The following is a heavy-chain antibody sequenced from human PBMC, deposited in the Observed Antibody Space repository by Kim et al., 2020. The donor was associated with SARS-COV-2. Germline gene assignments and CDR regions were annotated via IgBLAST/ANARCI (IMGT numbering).Heavy chain of an antibody. Sequence: GGSLRLSCAASGFTFSSYSMNWVRQAPGKGLEWVSSISSSSYIYYADSVKGRFTISRDNARNSLYLQMNSLRAEDTAVYYCARERGYTLFDIWGQGTMVTVSS. CDR1: GFTFSSYS. J-gene: IGHJ3*02. D-gene: IGHD5-18*01. V-gene: IGHV3-21*01. CDR3: ARERGYTLFDI. CDR2: ISSSSYI.